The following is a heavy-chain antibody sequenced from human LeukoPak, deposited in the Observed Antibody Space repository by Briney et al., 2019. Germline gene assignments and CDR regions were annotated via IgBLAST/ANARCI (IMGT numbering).Heavy chain of an antibody. V-gene: IGHV1-18*01. Sequence: ASVKVSCKASGFSFPSYGISWVRQAPGQGLEWIGWITAYDGDTNYAQTFQGRVTMATDTSTSTASMELWSLRSDDTAVYYCARDYQLPSGPDVFDIWGQGTVVSVSS. J-gene: IGHJ3*02. D-gene: IGHD1-1*01. CDR1: GFSFPSYG. CDR3: ARDYQLPSGPDVFDI. CDR2: ITAYDGDT.